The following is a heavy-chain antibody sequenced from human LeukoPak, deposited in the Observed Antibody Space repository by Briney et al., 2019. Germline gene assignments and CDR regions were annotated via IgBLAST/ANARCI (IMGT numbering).Heavy chain of an antibody. CDR2: ISAYNGNT. CDR3: ARNYYDSSGLNH. J-gene: IGHJ4*02. Sequence: ASVKVSCKASGYTFTGYYMHWVRQAPGQGLEWMGWISAYNGNTNYAQKLQGRVTMTTDTSTSTAYMELRSLRSDDTAVYYCARNYYDSSGLNHWGQGTLVTVSS. V-gene: IGHV1-18*04. CDR1: GYTFTGYY. D-gene: IGHD3-22*01.